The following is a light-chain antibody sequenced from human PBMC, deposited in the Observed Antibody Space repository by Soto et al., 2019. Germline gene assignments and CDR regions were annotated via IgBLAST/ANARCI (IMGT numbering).Light chain of an antibody. CDR2: GAS. V-gene: IGKV3-15*01. CDR1: QSVTGD. CDR3: QQFKNWPWT. Sequence: EIVMTQSPATLSVSPGERATLSRRASQSVTGDLAWYQQKPGQPPRLLIYGASTRATGIPARFSGSGSGTEFNLTISSLQSEDSAVYYCQQFKNWPWTFGQGTKVEIE. J-gene: IGKJ1*01.